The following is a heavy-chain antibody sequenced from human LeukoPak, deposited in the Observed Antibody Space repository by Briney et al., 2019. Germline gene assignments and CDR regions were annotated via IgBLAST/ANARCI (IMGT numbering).Heavy chain of an antibody. J-gene: IGHJ5*02. CDR1: GYSFTSYW. CDR2: IYPGDSDT. V-gene: IGHV5-51*01. D-gene: IGHD3-10*01. Sequence: GESLKISCKGSGYSFTSYWIGWVRQMPGKGLEWMGIIYPGDSDTRYSPSFQGQVTISADKSISTAYLQWSSLKASDTAMYYCARQGGLLWFGELSLNWFDPWGQGTLVTVSS. CDR3: ARQGGLLWFGELSLNWFDP.